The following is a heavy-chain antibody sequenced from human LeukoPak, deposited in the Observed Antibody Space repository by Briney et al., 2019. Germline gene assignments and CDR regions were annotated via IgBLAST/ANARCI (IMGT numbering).Heavy chain of an antibody. J-gene: IGHJ6*03. V-gene: IGHV5-51*01. CDR1: GYSFTSYW. Sequence: GESLKISCKGSGYSFTSYWIGWVRQMPGKGLEWMGIIYPGDSDTRYSPSFQGQVTISADKSISTAYLQWSSMKASDTAMYYCASSGYSYGYYMDVWGKGTTVTVSS. D-gene: IGHD5-18*01. CDR3: ASSGYSYGYYMDV. CDR2: IYPGDSDT.